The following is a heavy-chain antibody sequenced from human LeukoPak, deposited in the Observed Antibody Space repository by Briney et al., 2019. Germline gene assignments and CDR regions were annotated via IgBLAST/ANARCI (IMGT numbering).Heavy chain of an antibody. CDR1: GFSFSTYS. Sequence: GGSLRLSCAASGFSFSTYSMNWVRQAPGKGLEWVSAISNSGDNTYYADSVKGRFTISRDNSKNTLYLQMISLRAEDTAVYYCAKSGYNRFDYWGQGTLVTVSS. J-gene: IGHJ4*02. D-gene: IGHD5-24*01. V-gene: IGHV3-23*01. CDR3: AKSGYNRFDY. CDR2: ISNSGDNT.